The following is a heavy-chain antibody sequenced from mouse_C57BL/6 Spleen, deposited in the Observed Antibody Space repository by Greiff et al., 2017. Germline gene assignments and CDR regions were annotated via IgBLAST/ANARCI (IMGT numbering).Heavy chain of an antibody. V-gene: IGHV1-82*01. CDR3: ARNYYGSVHWYFDV. J-gene: IGHJ1*03. CDR1: GYAFSSSW. Sequence: QVQLQQSGPELVKPGASVKISCKASGYAFSSSWMNWVKQRPGKGLEWIGRIYPGDGDTNYNGKFKGKATLTADKSSSTAYMQLSSLTSEDSAVYFCARNYYGSVHWYFDVWGTGTTVTVSS. CDR2: IYPGDGDT. D-gene: IGHD1-1*01.